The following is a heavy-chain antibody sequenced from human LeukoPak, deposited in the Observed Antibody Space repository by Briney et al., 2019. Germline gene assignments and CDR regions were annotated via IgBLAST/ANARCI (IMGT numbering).Heavy chain of an antibody. CDR2: INTNTGNP. CDR3: ARAPDFWSGYSRAFDP. D-gene: IGHD3-3*01. V-gene: IGHV7-4-1*02. Sequence: GASVKVSCKASGYTFTGYYMHWVRQAPGQGLEWMGWINTNTGNPTYAQGFTGRFVFSLDTSVSTAYLQISSLKAEDTAVYYCARAPDFWSGYSRAFDPWGQGTLVTVSS. J-gene: IGHJ5*02. CDR1: GYTFTGYY.